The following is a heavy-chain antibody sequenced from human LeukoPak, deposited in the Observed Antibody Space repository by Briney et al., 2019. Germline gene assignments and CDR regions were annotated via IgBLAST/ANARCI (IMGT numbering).Heavy chain of an antibody. J-gene: IGHJ4*02. Sequence: SQTLSLTCAVSGGSISSGGYSWSWIRQPPGKGLEWIGYIYHSGSTYYNPSLKSRVTISVDRSKNQFSLKLSSVTAADTAVYYCARDRGSRTGAFDYWGQGTPVTVSS. CDR1: GGSISSGGYS. CDR3: ARDRGSRTGAFDY. V-gene: IGHV4-30-2*01. CDR2: IYHSGST. D-gene: IGHD6-25*01.